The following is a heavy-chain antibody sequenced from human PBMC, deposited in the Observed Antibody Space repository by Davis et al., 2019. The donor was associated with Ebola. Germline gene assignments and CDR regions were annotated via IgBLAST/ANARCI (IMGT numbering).Heavy chain of an antibody. CDR1: GFAFSSFA. CDR3: AKDYFDY. V-gene: IGHV3-23*01. CDR2: ISGSGTSA. Sequence: GESLKISCAASGFAFSSFALTWVRQAPGKGLEWVSTISGSGTSAYYADSVKGRFTISRDNSKNTLYLQMNSLRAEDTAVYYCAKDYFDYWGQGTLVTVSS. J-gene: IGHJ4*02.